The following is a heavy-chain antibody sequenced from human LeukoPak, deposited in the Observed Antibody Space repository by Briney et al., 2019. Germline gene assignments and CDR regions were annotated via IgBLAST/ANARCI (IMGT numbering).Heavy chain of an antibody. J-gene: IGHJ5*02. CDR2: INSDGSST. V-gene: IGHV3-74*01. CDR3: ARVRYYYDSSGYYHWFDP. Sequence: GGSLRLSCAASGFTFSSYSMNWVRQAPGKGLVWVSRINSDGSSTSYADSVKGRFTISRDNAKNTLYLQMNSLRAEDTAVYYCARVRYYYDSSGYYHWFDPWGQGTLVTVSS. CDR1: GFTFSSYS. D-gene: IGHD3-22*01.